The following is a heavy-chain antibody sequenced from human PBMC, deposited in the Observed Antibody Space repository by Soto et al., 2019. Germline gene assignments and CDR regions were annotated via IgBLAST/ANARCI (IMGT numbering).Heavy chain of an antibody. CDR3: AKDYYDSSGYLVAFDI. J-gene: IGHJ3*02. CDR1: GFTFSSYG. D-gene: IGHD3-22*01. CDR2: ISYDGSNK. V-gene: IGHV3-30*18. Sequence: QVQLVESGGGVVQPGRSLRLSCAASGFTFSSYGMHWVRQAPGKGLEWVAVISYDGSNKYYADSVKGRFTISRDNSKNTLYLQMNSLRAEDTAVYYCAKDYYDSSGYLVAFDIWGQGTMVTVSS.